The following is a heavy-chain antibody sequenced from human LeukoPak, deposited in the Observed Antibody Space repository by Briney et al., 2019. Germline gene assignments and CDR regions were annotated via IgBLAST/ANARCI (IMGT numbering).Heavy chain of an antibody. Sequence: GASVKVSCKASGYTFTGYYMHWVRQAPGQGLEWMGRINPNSGGTNYAQKFQGRVTMTRDTSISTAYMELSSLRSEDTAVYYCAREAAAGAQFDYWGQGTLVTVSS. CDR3: AREAAAGAQFDY. V-gene: IGHV1-2*06. J-gene: IGHJ4*02. CDR2: INPNSGGT. D-gene: IGHD6-13*01. CDR1: GYTFTGYY.